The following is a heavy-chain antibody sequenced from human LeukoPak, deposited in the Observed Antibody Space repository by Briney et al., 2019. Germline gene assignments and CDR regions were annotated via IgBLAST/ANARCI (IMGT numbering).Heavy chain of an antibody. D-gene: IGHD3-10*01. CDR1: GYTFTSYG. CDR2: INPSGGST. J-gene: IGHJ3*02. Sequence: ASVKVSCKASGYTFTSYGISWVRQAPGQGLEWMGIINPSGGSTSYAQKFQGRVTMTTDTSTSTAYMELRSLRSDDTAVYYCASVKGGSGSRTDDAFDIWGQGTMVTVSS. V-gene: IGHV1-18*01. CDR3: ASVKGGSGSRTDDAFDI.